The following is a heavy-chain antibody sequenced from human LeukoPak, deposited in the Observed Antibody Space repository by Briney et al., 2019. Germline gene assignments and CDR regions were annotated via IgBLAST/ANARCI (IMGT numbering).Heavy chain of an antibody. CDR1: GFTVSSNY. J-gene: IGHJ4*02. Sequence: GGSLRLSCAASGFTVSSNYMSWVRQAPGKGVEWVSVIYSGGSTYYADSVKGRFTISRDNSKNTLYLQMNRLRAEDTAVYYCAYEDNWNDFIWGQGTLVTVSS. D-gene: IGHD1-1*01. CDR2: IYSGGST. V-gene: IGHV3-53*01. CDR3: AYEDNWNDFI.